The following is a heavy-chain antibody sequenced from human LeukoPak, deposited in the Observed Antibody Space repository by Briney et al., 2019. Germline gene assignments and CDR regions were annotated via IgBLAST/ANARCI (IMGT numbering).Heavy chain of an antibody. CDR3: AREEWLRFNGY. J-gene: IGHJ4*02. CDR2: ISSSSSTI. V-gene: IGHV3-48*01. CDR1: GFTFSSYS. Sequence: PGGSLRLSCAASGFTFSSYSMNWVRQAPGKGLEWVSYISSSSSTIYYAGSVKGRFTISRDNAKNSLYLQVNSLRAEDTAVYYCAREEWLRFNGYWGQGTLVTVSS. D-gene: IGHD5-12*01.